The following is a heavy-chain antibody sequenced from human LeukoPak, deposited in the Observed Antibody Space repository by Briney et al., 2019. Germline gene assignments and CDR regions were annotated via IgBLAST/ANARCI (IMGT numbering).Heavy chain of an antibody. CDR1: GGSISSSSYY. CDR2: IYYNGST. J-gene: IGHJ4*02. CDR3: ARDQRYFDY. V-gene: IGHV4-39*02. Sequence: PSETLSLTCTVSGGSISSSSYYWGWIRQPPGKGLEWIGSIYYNGSTYYNPSLKSRVTISVDTSKNQFSLKLSSVTAADTAVYYCARDQRYFDYWGQGTLVTVSS.